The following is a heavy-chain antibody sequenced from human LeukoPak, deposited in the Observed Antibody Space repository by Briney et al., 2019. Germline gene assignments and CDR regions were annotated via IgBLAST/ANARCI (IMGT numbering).Heavy chain of an antibody. Sequence: GGSLRLSCAASGFTFSNYDMHWVRQAPGKGLEWVAVIWSDGSDKYYEDSVKGRFTISRDNSKNTLDLQMNGLRAEDTAVYYCARAPQWLLFDYWGQGTLVTVSS. CDR3: ARAPQWLLFDY. CDR2: IWSDGSDK. D-gene: IGHD3-22*01. V-gene: IGHV3-33*01. CDR1: GFTFSNYD. J-gene: IGHJ4*02.